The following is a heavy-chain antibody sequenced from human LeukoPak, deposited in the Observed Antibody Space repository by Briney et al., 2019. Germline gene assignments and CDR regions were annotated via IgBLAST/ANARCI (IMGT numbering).Heavy chain of an antibody. D-gene: IGHD2-8*01. Sequence: GASVKVSCKASGYSFTGYYMHWVRQAPGQGLEWMGWINPNTGGTNYVQKFQGRVTMTRDTSISTAYMELSSLRSDDMAVYYCANAELYGNFDHWGQGTLVTVSS. CDR1: GYSFTGYY. CDR3: ANAELYGNFDH. J-gene: IGHJ4*02. V-gene: IGHV1-2*02. CDR2: INPNTGGT.